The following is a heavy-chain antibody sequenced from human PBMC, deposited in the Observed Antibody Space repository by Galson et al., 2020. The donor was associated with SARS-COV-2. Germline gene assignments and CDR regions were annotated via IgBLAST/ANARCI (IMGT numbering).Heavy chain of an antibody. J-gene: IGHJ4*02. V-gene: IGHV1-18*01. CDR2: ISAYNGNT. D-gene: IGHD3-22*01. CDR3: AREADSSGYLYGFDY. Sequence: ASVKVSCKAFGYTFTSYGISWVRQAPGQGLEWMGWISAYNGNTNYAQKLQGRVTMTTDTSTSTAYMELRSLRSDDTAVYYCAREADSSGYLYGFDYWGQGTLVTVSS. CDR1: GYTFTSYG.